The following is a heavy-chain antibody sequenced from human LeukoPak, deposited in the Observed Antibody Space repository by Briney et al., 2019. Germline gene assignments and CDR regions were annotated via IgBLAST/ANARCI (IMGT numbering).Heavy chain of an antibody. Sequence: PGGSLRLSCAASGFTFSSYAMSWVRQAPGKGLELVAVISYDGSNKYYADSVKGRFTISRDNSKNTLYLQMNSLRAEDTAVYYCASYDSSGPDAFDIWGQGTMVTVSS. J-gene: IGHJ3*02. CDR1: GFTFSSYA. CDR3: ASYDSSGPDAFDI. V-gene: IGHV3-30*04. D-gene: IGHD3-22*01. CDR2: ISYDGSNK.